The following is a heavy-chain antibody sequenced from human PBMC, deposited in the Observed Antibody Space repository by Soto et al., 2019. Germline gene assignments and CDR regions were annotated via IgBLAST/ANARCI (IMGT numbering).Heavy chain of an antibody. Sequence: QVQLVQSGAEEKKPGASVKVSCKASGYTFTDYAIHWVRQAPGQRLEWMGWINTGNGNTKYSQRFQGRVTITRDTXAXXXXMXXXXXXXXXXXXXXXXXXXXXXXXXXXXXXWGQGTLVTVSS. CDR3: XXXXXXXXXXXXXXX. J-gene: IGHJ4*02. CDR1: GYTFTDYA. V-gene: IGHV1-3*04. CDR2: INTGNGNT.